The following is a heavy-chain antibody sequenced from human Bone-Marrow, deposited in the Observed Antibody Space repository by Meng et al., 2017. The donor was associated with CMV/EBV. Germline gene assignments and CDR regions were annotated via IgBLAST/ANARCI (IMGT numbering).Heavy chain of an antibody. J-gene: IGHJ4*02. V-gene: IGHV3-11*06. CDR3: ARDEDGIVGASGEFEY. CDR1: GFTFSDYY. D-gene: IGHD1-26*01. Sequence: SGFTFSDYYRSWIRQAPGKGLEWVSYISSSSYYINYADSVKGRFTISRDNAKNSLYLQMNSLRAEDTAVYYCARDEDGIVGASGEFEYWGQGTLVTVSS. CDR2: ISSSSYYI.